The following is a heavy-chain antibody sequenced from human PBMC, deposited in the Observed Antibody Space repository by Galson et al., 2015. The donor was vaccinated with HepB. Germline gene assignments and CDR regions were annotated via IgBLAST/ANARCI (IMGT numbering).Heavy chain of an antibody. CDR1: GFTFSSYN. CDR2: ISGGGTSI. V-gene: IGHV3-48*02. Sequence: SLRLSCAASGFTFSSYNMNWVRQAPGKGLEWTSYISGGGTSIYYADSVEGRITISRDSAKNSLYLQMNSLRDEDTAVYYCARSVGYYHAMDVWGQGTTVTASS. CDR3: ARSVGYYHAMDV. D-gene: IGHD1-26*01. J-gene: IGHJ6*02.